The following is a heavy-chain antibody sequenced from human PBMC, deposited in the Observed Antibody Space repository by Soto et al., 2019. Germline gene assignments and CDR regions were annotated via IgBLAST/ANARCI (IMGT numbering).Heavy chain of an antibody. Sequence: QVQLVQSGAEVKKPGASVKVSCKASGYTFTSYYMHWVRQAPGQGLEWMAIINPSGGSTSYAQKIHGIVTMTMDPSKSTFYMEVSSVRDEDTTVDYCTIVRVGSWYGGRPVSEFDYWVRGTLVTVSA. V-gene: IGHV1-46*01. CDR3: TIVRVGSWYGGRPVSEFDY. CDR1: GYTFTSYY. CDR2: INPSGGST. D-gene: IGHD6-13*01. J-gene: IGHJ4*02.